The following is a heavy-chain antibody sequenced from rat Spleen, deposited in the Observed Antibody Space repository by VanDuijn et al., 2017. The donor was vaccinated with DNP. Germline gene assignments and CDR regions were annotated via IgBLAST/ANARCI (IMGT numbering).Heavy chain of an antibody. CDR2: IKTKSNNYAT. V-gene: IGHV6-6*01. J-gene: IGHJ2*01. D-gene: IGHD1-10*01. Sequence: EVQFLESGGGLVQPGNSLKLSCVTSGFTFSSAWMYWYRQFTDKRLEWVTGIKTKSNNYATHYTEYVIGRFTILRDDSKSSIYLQLNDLKEEEATIYCCARPSTWGGEVMVTVSS. CDR1: GFTFSSAW. CDR3: ARPST.